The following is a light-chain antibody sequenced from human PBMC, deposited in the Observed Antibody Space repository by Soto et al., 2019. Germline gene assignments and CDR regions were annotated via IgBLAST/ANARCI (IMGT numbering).Light chain of an antibody. Sequence: AIPMTQSPPSLSASVGDRVTITCRASQGIRNSLIWYQQKPGKAPKLLIYAASSLQTGVPPRFSGSGSGTDFTLTISSLQTEDFATYHCLQHYNYPPTFGQGTKLEIK. CDR1: QGIRNS. V-gene: IGKV1-6*01. CDR3: LQHYNYPPT. J-gene: IGKJ2*01. CDR2: AAS.